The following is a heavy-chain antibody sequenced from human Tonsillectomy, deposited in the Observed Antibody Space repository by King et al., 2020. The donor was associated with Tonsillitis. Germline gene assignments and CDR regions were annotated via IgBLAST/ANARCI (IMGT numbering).Heavy chain of an antibody. CDR1: GFTFSDYY. J-gene: IGHJ3*02. CDR3: GREYWGAFDI. Sequence: VQLVESGGGLVKPGGSLRVSCAASGFTFSDYYMSWIRQAPGKGLEWISVITPSGINTNYLDSVRGRFTISRDNAKNSMFLQMNSLRAEDTGVYYCGREYWGAFDIWGQGTVVTVSS. V-gene: IGHV3-11*06. CDR2: ITPSGINT. D-gene: IGHD2-8*02.